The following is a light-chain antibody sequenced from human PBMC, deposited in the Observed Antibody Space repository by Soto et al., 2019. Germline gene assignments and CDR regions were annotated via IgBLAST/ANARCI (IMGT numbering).Light chain of an antibody. CDR3: YQYTSYSWP. Sequence: DIQMAQSPSTLSVSMGDRVTITCRASDSINRCLSWYQQQPGQAARLLIYDTSTLKSRVPSRFSGSGSGTEFNLTIANLEPDDFAPCCCYQYTSYSWPFGQGTKV. V-gene: IGKV1-5*01. CDR1: DSINRC. J-gene: IGKJ1*01. CDR2: DTS.